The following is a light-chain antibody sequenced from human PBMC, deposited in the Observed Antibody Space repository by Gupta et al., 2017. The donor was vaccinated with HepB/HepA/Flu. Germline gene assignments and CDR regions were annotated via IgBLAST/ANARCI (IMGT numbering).Light chain of an antibody. J-gene: IGKJ1*01. CDR2: WAS. CDR1: QSLFYSANDKNY. Sequence: DILMTQSPFSLAVSLGEGATINCQSSQSLFYSANDKNYLAWYQQRPDKPPKLLIYWASTRESGVPSRFSGSGSRNDFTLTSSSLQAEDVAVYYCQEIYNYSPTFGQGTKVEVK. V-gene: IGKV4-1*01. CDR3: QEIYNYSPT.